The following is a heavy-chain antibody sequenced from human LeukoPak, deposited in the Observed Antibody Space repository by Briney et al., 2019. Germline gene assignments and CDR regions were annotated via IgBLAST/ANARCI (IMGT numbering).Heavy chain of an antibody. D-gene: IGHD1-26*01. Sequence: GESLKISCKGSGYSFATYWIGWVRQTPGKGLEWMGIIYPGYSDTRYSPSFQGQVTISADKSINTAYLQWSSLKTSDTAMYYCARHQIVGATRSPFDYWGQGTLVTVSS. CDR1: GYSFATYW. J-gene: IGHJ4*02. CDR3: ARHQIVGATRSPFDY. CDR2: IYPGYSDT. V-gene: IGHV5-51*01.